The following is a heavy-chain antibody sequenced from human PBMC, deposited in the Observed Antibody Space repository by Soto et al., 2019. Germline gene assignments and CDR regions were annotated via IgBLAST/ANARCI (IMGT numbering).Heavy chain of an antibody. D-gene: IGHD2-2*02. CDR3: ARAGGGYCSSTSCYTNYWYFDL. CDR2: IYHSGST. V-gene: IGHV4-4*02. J-gene: IGHJ2*01. Sequence: TLSLTCAVSGGSISSSNWWSWVRQPPGKGLEWIGEIYHSGSTNYNPSLKSRVTISVDKSKNQFSLKLSSVTAADTAVYYCARAGGGYCSSTSCYTNYWYFDLWGRGTLVTVSS. CDR1: GGSISSSNW.